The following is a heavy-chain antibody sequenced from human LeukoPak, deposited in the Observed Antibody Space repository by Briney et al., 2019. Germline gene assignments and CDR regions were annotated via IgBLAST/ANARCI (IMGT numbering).Heavy chain of an antibody. CDR1: GYTFTSYG. Sequence: ASVKVSCKASGYTFTSYGISWVRQSPGQGLEWMGWISAYNGNTNYAQKLQGRVTMTTDTSTSTAYMELRSLRSDDTAVYYCARDRPGITHFDYWGQGTLVTVSS. J-gene: IGHJ4*02. CDR3: ARDRPGITHFDY. D-gene: IGHD1-14*01. CDR2: ISAYNGNT. V-gene: IGHV1-18*04.